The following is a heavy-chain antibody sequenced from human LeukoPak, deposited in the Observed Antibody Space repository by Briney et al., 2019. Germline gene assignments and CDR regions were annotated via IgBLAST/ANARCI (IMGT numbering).Heavy chain of an antibody. Sequence: PSETLSLTCTVSGYSISSGYYWGWIRQPPGKGLEWIGSIYHSGSTYYNPSLKSRVTISVDTSKNQFSLKLSSVTAADTAVYYCRSASTVRAAAGHALDYWGQGTLVTVSS. V-gene: IGHV4-38-2*02. J-gene: IGHJ4*02. D-gene: IGHD6-13*01. CDR2: IYHSGST. CDR3: RSASTVRAAAGHALDY. CDR1: GYSISSGYY.